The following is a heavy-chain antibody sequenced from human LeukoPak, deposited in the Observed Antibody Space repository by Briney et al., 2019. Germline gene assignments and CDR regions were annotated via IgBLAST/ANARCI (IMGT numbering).Heavy chain of an antibody. CDR3: ARDTKYDFDN. V-gene: IGHV3-48*01. J-gene: IGHJ4*02. CDR1: GFTFSDYS. CDR2: VGISSGNT. Sequence: GGSLRLSCAASGFTFSDYSMNWVRQAPGKGLEWISYVGISSGNTKYADSVKGRFTISGDKAKNSLYLQMNSLRVEDTAVYYCARDTKYDFDNWGQGTLVTVSS. D-gene: IGHD2-2*01.